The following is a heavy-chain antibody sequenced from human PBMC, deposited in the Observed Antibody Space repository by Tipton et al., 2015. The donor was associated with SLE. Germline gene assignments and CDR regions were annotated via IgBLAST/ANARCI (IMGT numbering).Heavy chain of an antibody. CDR3: ARDGYSAGWDGDFDS. D-gene: IGHD6-19*01. CDR1: GGSFSGHT. J-gene: IGHJ5*01. CDR2: VNQSGGT. V-gene: IGHV4-34*01. Sequence: TLSLTCGVYGGSFSGHTWTWIRQSPGQGLEWIGDVNQSGGTNYNPSLKSRVTISVDASNSQLSLKLSSVTAADTAVYYCARDGYSAGWDGDFDSWGQGTLVTVSS.